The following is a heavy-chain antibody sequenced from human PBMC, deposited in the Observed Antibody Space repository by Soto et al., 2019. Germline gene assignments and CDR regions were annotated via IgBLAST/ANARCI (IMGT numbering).Heavy chain of an antibody. J-gene: IGHJ3*02. V-gene: IGHV3-21*01. D-gene: IGHD3-16*02. CDR3: ASLSSPEDDAFDI. Sequence: GGSLRLSCAASGFTFSSYSMNWVRQAPGKGLEWVSSISSSSSYIYHADSVKGRFTISRDNAKNSLYLQMNSLRAEDTAVYYCASLSSPEDDAFDIWGQGTMVTVSS. CDR2: ISSSSSYI. CDR1: GFTFSSYS.